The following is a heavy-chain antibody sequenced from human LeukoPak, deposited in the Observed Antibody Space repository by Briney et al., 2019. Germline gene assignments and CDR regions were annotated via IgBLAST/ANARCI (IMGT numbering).Heavy chain of an antibody. V-gene: IGHV3-73*01. CDR3: SRHLSGGYAGAFDI. D-gene: IGHD5-12*01. CDR2: IRSKAKSYAT. CDR1: GFTFRGSA. Sequence: GGSLRLSCAASGFTFRGSAMQWVRQASGEGLEGVGRIRSKAKSYATAYAASVNGRFTISRDDSKNTAYLQMNSLNTEDTAVYYCSRHLSGGYAGAFDIWGQGTMVTVSS. J-gene: IGHJ3*02.